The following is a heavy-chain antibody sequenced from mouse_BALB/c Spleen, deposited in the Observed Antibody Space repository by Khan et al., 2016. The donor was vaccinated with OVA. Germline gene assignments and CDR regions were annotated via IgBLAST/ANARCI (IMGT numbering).Heavy chain of an antibody. V-gene: IGHV3-2*02. CDR1: GYSITSNYA. CDR2: ISYSDST. D-gene: IGHD1-1*01. J-gene: IGHJ2*01. Sequence: EVQLVESGPGLVKPSQSLSLTCTVTGYSITSNYAWNWIRQFPGNKLEWMGYISYSDSTSYNPSLKSRISITRDTSQNQFFLQLNSVTTEDTAIYYCARGNYYGYYFDYWGQGTTLTVSS. CDR3: ARGNYYGYYFDY.